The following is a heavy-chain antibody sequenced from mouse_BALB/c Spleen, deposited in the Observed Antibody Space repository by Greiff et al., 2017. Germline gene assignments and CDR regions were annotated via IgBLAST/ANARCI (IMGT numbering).Heavy chain of an antibody. CDR1: GFTFSSFG. Sequence: EVKLMESGGGLVQPGGSRKLSCAASGFTFSSFGMHWVRQAPEKGLEWVAYISSGSSTIYYADTVKGRFTISRDNPKNTLFLQMTSLRSEDTAMYYCARSGTGSGFAYWGQGTLVTVSA. CDR3: ARSGTGSGFAY. CDR2: ISSGSSTI. V-gene: IGHV5-17*02. D-gene: IGHD4-1*01. J-gene: IGHJ3*01.